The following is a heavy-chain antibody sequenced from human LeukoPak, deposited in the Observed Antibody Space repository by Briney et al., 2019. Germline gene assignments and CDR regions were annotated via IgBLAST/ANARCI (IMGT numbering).Heavy chain of an antibody. CDR3: TRLSGDNWNYGGNFDS. D-gene: IGHD1-7*01. CDR1: GFTFSSYS. J-gene: IGHJ4*02. CDR2: IYGDGSST. Sequence: GGSLRLSCAASGFTFSSYSMNWVRQAPGKGLVWVSRIYGDGSSTTYADSVKGRFTISRDNAKNTLYLQMNSLKTEDTAVYYCTRLSGDNWNYGGNFDSWGQGTLVTVSS. V-gene: IGHV3-74*01.